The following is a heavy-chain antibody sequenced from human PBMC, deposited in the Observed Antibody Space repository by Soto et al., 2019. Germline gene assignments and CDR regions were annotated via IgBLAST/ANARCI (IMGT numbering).Heavy chain of an antibody. Sequence: PGGSLRLSCAASGFTVSSNYISWVRQAPGKGLEWVSVIYSGGSTYYADSVKGRFTISRDNSKNTLYLQMNSLRAEDTAVYYCARQISSVRWFDPWGQGTLVTVSS. D-gene: IGHD2-2*01. CDR1: GFTVSSNY. CDR2: IYSGGST. CDR3: ARQISSVRWFDP. V-gene: IGHV3-53*01. J-gene: IGHJ5*02.